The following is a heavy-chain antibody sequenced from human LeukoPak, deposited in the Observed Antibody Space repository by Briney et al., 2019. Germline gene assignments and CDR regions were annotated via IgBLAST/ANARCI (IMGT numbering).Heavy chain of an antibody. V-gene: IGHV3-33*08. CDR2: IWYDGSNK. D-gene: IGHD6-6*01. CDR3: ARGIDELACFDY. CDR1: GFTFSSYA. J-gene: IGHJ4*02. Sequence: GGSLRLSCVASGFTFSSYAMSWVRQAPGKGLEWVAVIWYDGSNKYYADSVKGRFTISRDNSKNTLYLQMNSLRAEDTAVYYCARGIDELACFDYWGQGTLVTVSS.